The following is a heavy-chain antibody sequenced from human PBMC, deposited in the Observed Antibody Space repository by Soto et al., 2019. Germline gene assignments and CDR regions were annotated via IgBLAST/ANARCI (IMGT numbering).Heavy chain of an antibody. V-gene: IGHV4-30-4*01. CDR2: IYYSGRT. J-gene: IGHJ3*02. CDR3: ARTYDSSGYYDSDAFDI. D-gene: IGHD3-22*01. Sequence: SETLSLTCTVSGGPISSGNYYWSWIRQPPGKGLEWIGYIYYSGRTYYNPPLKSRVTISVDTSTNQFSLKLSSVTAADTAVYYCARTYDSSGYYDSDAFDIWGQGTMVTVSS. CDR1: GGPISSGNYY.